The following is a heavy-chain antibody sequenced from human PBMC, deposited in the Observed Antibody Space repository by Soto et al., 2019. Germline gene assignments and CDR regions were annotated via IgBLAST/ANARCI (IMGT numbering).Heavy chain of an antibody. Sequence: KKMAASVKVSCKASGGTFSSYAISWVRQAPGQGLEWMGGIIPIFGTANYAQKFQGRVTITADESTSTAYMELSSLRSEDTAVYYCASGNRGGTDYWGQGTLVTVSS. D-gene: IGHD3-16*01. J-gene: IGHJ4*02. CDR2: IIPIFGTA. CDR1: GGTFSSYA. CDR3: ASGNRGGTDY. V-gene: IGHV1-69*13.